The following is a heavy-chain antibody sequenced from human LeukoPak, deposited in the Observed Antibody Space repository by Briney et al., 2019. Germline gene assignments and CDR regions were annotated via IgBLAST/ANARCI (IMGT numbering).Heavy chain of an antibody. CDR2: IYHSGST. CDR3: ARHGARSSWPRGSCRFDP. Sequence: SETLSLTCTVSGYSISSGYYWGWIRQPPGKGLEWIGSIYHSGSTNYNPSLKSRVTISVDTSKNQFSLKLSSVTAADTAVYYCARHGARSSWPRGSCRFDPWGQGTLVTVSS. J-gene: IGHJ5*02. CDR1: GYSISSGYY. V-gene: IGHV4-38-2*02. D-gene: IGHD6-13*01.